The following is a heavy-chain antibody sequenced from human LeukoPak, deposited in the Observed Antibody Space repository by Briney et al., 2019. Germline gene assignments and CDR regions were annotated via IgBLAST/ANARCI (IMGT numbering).Heavy chain of an antibody. D-gene: IGHD2-15*01. CDR3: ARERHVGGSCFAY. V-gene: IGHV3-74*01. CDR1: GFTFNNYW. J-gene: IGHJ4*02. CDR2: INSDGIST. Sequence: QAGGSLRLSCATSGFTFNNYWMHWLRQAPGKGLVWVSRINSDGISTDYADSVKGRFTISRDNAKNTLFLQMNSLTAEDTAVYYCARERHVGGSCFAYWGQGTLVTVSS.